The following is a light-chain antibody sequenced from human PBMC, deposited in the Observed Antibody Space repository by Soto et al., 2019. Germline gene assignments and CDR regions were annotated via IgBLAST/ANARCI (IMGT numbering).Light chain of an antibody. CDR2: GAS. J-gene: IGKJ2*01. Sequence: DIQMTQSPSSLSASVGDRVTITCRASQSISNFLTWYQQKPGKAPNLLIYGASSLQSGVPSRFSGSGAGTDFTLTITSLQPEDFATYYCQQSYNTHPYTFGQGTRLEIK. CDR3: QQSYNTHPYT. CDR1: QSISNF. V-gene: IGKV1-39*01.